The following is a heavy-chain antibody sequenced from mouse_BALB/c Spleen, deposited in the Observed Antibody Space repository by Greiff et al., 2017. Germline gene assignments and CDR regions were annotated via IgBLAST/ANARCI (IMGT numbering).Heavy chain of an antibody. CDR2: ISSGGST. V-gene: IGHV5-6-5*01. Sequence: DVMLVESGGGLVKPGGSLKLSCAASGFTFSSYAMSWVRQTPEKRLEWVASISSGGSTYYPDSVKGRFTISRDNARNILYLQMSSLRSEDTAMYYCARGLTITTTGAWFAYWGQGTLVTVSA. D-gene: IGHD2-4*01. J-gene: IGHJ3*01. CDR1: GFTFSSYA. CDR3: ARGLTITTTGAWFAY.